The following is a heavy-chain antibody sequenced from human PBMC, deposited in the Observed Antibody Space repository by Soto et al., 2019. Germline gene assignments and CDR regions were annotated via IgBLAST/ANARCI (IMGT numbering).Heavy chain of an antibody. CDR3: VRDGTKTLRDWFDP. V-gene: IGHV4-4*07. CDR1: GASISGYY. D-gene: IGHD1-1*01. J-gene: IGHJ5*02. CDR2: IYATGTT. Sequence: QVQLQESGPGLVKPSETLSLTCTVSGASISGYYWSWIRKSAGKGLEWIGRIYATGTTDYNPSLMSRVMMSVDTSKKQFSLRLRSVTAAYTAVYYCVRDGTKTLRDWFDPWGQGISVTVSS.